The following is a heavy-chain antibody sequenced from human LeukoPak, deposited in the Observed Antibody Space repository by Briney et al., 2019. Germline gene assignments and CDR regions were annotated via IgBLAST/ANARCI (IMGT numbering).Heavy chain of an antibody. J-gene: IGHJ4*02. CDR3: VRDLHYSRLDY. CDR2: INPDESEK. D-gene: IGHD4-11*01. V-gene: IGHV3-7*01. CDR1: GLSFSTSW. Sequence: GGFLRLSCAVSGLSFSTSWMDWVRQAPGKGLEWVASINPDESEKYSAGSVKGRFTISRDNAKNSLFLQMENLRVEDTAFYYCVRDLHYSRLDYWGQGMLVAVSS.